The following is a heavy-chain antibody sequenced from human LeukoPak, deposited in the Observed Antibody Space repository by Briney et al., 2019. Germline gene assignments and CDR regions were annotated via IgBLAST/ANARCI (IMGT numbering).Heavy chain of an antibody. Sequence: GASVKVSCKASGGTFSSYAISWVRQAPGQGLEWMGGIIPIFGTANYAQKFQGRVTITADESTSTAYMELSSLRSEDTAVYYCASGLGDSSGSPPVDYWGQGTLVTVSS. CDR3: ASGLGDSSGSPPVDY. CDR2: IIPIFGTA. CDR1: GGTFSSYA. J-gene: IGHJ4*02. V-gene: IGHV1-69*13. D-gene: IGHD3-22*01.